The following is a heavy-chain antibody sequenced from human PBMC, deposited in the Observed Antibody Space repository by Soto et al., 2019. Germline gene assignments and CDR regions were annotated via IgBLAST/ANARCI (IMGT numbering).Heavy chain of an antibody. CDR3: ARITISRVFDP. CDR1: GGSISSGGYY. Sequence: SETLSLTCTVSGGSISSGGYYWSWIRQHPGKGLEWIGYIYYSGSTYYNPSLKSRVTISVDTSKNQFSLKLSSVTAADTAVYYCARITISRVFDPWGQGTLVTVSS. D-gene: IGHD3-3*01. V-gene: IGHV4-31*03. CDR2: IYYSGST. J-gene: IGHJ5*02.